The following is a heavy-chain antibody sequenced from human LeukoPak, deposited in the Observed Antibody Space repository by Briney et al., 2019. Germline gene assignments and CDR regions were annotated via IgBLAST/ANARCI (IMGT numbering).Heavy chain of an antibody. Sequence: ASVKVSCKASGYTFTGYYMHWVRQAPGQGLEWMGWINPNSGGTNYAQKFQGRVTMTRDTSISTAYMELSSLISEDTAIYYCARGPTEQVVYDMDVWGQGTTVTVSS. D-gene: IGHD6-13*01. V-gene: IGHV1-2*02. CDR2: INPNSGGT. CDR1: GYTFTGYY. CDR3: ARGPTEQVVYDMDV. J-gene: IGHJ6*02.